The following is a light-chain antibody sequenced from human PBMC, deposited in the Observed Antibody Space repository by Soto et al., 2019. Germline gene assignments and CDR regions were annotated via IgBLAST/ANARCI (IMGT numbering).Light chain of an antibody. CDR2: AAP. Sequence: AIQMTQSPSSLSASVGDRVTISCRASQDIRNTLAWYQQKPGEAPKLLIFAAPNLQSGVPSRFSGSGSVTDFTLTISSLQPDDFATYYCQQYNNYWTFGQGTKVDIK. J-gene: IGKJ1*01. CDR1: QDIRNT. V-gene: IGKV1-6*01. CDR3: QQYNNYWT.